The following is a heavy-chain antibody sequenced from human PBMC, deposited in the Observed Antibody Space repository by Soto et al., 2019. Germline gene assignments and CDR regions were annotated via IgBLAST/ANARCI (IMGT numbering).Heavy chain of an antibody. D-gene: IGHD2-8*01. CDR3: AKDCRYCTNHAQDEL. CDR1: GFTFSSYA. Sequence: PVGSLSLPCASSGFTFSSYAMSWVRQAPGKGLEWVSAISGSGGSTYYADSVKGRFTISRDNSKNTLYLQMNSLRAEDTAVYYCAKDCRYCTNHAQDELWGKGNLVTVS. J-gene: IGHJ4*02. V-gene: IGHV3-23*01. CDR2: ISGSGGST.